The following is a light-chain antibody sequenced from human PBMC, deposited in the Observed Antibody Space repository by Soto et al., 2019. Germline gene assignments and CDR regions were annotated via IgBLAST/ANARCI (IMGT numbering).Light chain of an antibody. J-gene: IGLJ7*01. CDR3: CSYAGSSTLI. Sequence: QSALTQPASVSGSPGQSITISCTGTSSDVGSYNFVSWFQQHPGNAPKLMIYEANKRPSGVSNRFSGSESGNTASLTISGLQADDEADYYCCSYAGSSTLIFGGGTQLTVL. V-gene: IGLV2-23*01. CDR1: SSDVGSYNF. CDR2: EAN.